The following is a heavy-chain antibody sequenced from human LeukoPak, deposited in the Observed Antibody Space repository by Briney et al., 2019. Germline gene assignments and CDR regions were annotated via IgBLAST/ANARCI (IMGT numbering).Heavy chain of an antibody. CDR3: ASQHYARFDP. D-gene: IGHD3-16*01. CDR1: GFTVSSNY. J-gene: IGHJ5*02. Sequence: PGGSLRLSCAASGFTVSSNYMNWVRQAPGKGLEWVSSISSSSSYIYYADSVKGRFTISRDNAKNSLYLQMNNLRVEDTAVYYCASQHYARFDPWGQGTLVTVSS. CDR2: ISSSSSYI. V-gene: IGHV3-21*01.